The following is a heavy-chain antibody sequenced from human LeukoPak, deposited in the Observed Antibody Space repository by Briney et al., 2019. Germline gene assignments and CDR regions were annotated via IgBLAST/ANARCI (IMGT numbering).Heavy chain of an antibody. V-gene: IGHV4-30-2*01. D-gene: IGHD2-2*01. Sequence: SETLSLTCTVSGGSISSGGYYWSWIRQPPGKGLEWIGYIYHSGSTYYNPSLKSRVTISVDRSKNQFSLKLSSVTAADTAVYYCARVTMYCSSTSCYGDDFDYWGQGTLVTVSS. CDR3: ARVTMYCSSTSCYGDDFDY. CDR2: IYHSGST. J-gene: IGHJ4*02. CDR1: GGSISSGGYY.